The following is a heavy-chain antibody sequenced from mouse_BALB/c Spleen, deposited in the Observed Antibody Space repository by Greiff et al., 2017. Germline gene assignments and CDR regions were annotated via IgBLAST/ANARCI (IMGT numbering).Heavy chain of an antibody. J-gene: IGHJ4*01. D-gene: IGHD2-1*01. CDR2: ILPGSGST. V-gene: IGHV1-9*01. CDR1: GYTFSSYW. Sequence: VKLQESGAELMKPGASVKISCKATGYTFSSYWIEWVKQRPGHGLEWIGEILPGSGSTNYNEKFKGKATFTADTSSNTAYMQLSSLTSEDSAVYYCARYGNYLYYAMDYWGQGTSVTVSS. CDR3: ARYGNYLYYAMDY.